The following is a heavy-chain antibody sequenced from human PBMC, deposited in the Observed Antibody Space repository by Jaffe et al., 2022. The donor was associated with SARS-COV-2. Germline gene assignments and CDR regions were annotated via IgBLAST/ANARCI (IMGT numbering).Heavy chain of an antibody. CDR2: ILSDGSRI. Sequence: EVQLVESGGGLVQPGGSLRLSCAASGFNFRSYWMHWVRQAPGKGLVWVSHILSDGSRITYADSVKGRFTVSRDNAKNTLYLQMNSLRVEDTAVYYCVRGWRYSYDYWGQGALVTVSS. CDR1: GFNFRSYW. J-gene: IGHJ4*02. D-gene: IGHD3-10*01. V-gene: IGHV3-74*01. CDR3: VRGWRYSYDY.